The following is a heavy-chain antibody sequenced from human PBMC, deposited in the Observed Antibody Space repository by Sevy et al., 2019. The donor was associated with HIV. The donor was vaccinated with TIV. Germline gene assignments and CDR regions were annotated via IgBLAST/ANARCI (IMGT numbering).Heavy chain of an antibody. CDR3: ARDGGYDSRGYDLSNY. Sequence: GGSLRLSCAASGFTFTTYAMHWVRQAPGKGLEWVAVISYDGSNTYYADSVKGRFTISRDSSKNTLYLQMNSLRAEDTAVYFCARDGGYDSRGYDLSNYWGQGTLFTVSS. D-gene: IGHD3-22*01. CDR2: ISYDGSNT. J-gene: IGHJ4*02. V-gene: IGHV3-30-3*01. CDR1: GFTFTTYA.